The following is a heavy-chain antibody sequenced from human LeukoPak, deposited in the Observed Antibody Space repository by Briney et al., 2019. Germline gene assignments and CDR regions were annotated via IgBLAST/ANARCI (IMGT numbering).Heavy chain of an antibody. D-gene: IGHD1-14*01. J-gene: IGHJ6*03. Sequence: SETLFLTCSVSGGSISSSHYYWGWIRQSPGKGLEWIGSIYYSGSAYYNPSLESRVTISVDTSKNHFSLMLYSMTAADTADYYCARLPDYHYYYMDVWGKGTTVTVSS. V-gene: IGHV4-39*02. CDR3: ARLPDYHYYYMDV. CDR1: GGSISSSHYY. CDR2: IYYSGSA.